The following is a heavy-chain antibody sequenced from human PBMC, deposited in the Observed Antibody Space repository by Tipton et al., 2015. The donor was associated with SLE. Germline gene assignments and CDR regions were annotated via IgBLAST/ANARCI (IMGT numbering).Heavy chain of an antibody. CDR2: ISGSGGNT. J-gene: IGHJ4*02. Sequence: GSLRLSCATSGFTFSSYAMTWVRQAPGKGLEWVSSISGSGGNTYYADSVKGRFTISRDNSKNTLYLKMYSLRAEDTAVYYWAKGGQQRSHWGQGTLVTVSS. D-gene: IGHD6-25*01. V-gene: IGHV3-23*01. CDR3: AKGGQQRSH. CDR1: GFTFSSYA.